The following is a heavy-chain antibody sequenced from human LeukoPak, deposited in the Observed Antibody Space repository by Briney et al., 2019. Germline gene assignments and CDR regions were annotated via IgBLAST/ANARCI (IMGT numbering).Heavy chain of an antibody. CDR3: ATTPRFIVVVPAARDYYMDV. V-gene: IGHV1-69-2*01. J-gene: IGHJ6*03. CDR1: GYTFTDYY. D-gene: IGHD2-2*01. Sequence: ASVKVSCKVSGYTFTDYYMHWVQQAPGKGLEWMGLVDPEDGETIYAEKFQGRVTITADTSTDTAYMELSSLRSEGTAVYYCATTPRFIVVVPAARDYYMDVWGKGTTVTVSS. CDR2: VDPEDGET.